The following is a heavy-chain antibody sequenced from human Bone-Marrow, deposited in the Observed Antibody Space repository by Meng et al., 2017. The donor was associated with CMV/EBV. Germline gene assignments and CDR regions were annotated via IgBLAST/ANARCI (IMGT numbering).Heavy chain of an antibody. J-gene: IGHJ4*02. D-gene: IGHD3-22*01. V-gene: IGHV4-34*01. CDR3: ARALGYYYDSSGYPFDY. CDR2: ITHSGST. Sequence: QVHLQQGGAGLLKPSETLSLTCGVYGTPFIGYWSWVRQPPGKGLEWIGEITHSGSTYYTPSLKSRVTMSVDTSKNQFSLKLSSVTAADTAVYYCARALGYYYDSSGYPFDYWGQGTLVTVSS. CDR1: GTPFIGY.